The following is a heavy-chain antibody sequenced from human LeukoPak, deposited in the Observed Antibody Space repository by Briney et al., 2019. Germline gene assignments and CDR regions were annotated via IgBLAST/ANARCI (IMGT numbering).Heavy chain of an antibody. CDR3: ATISRGIAVDHDAFDV. CDR1: EYPFSRSV. CDR2: INAGNGDT. J-gene: IGHJ3*01. D-gene: IGHD6-19*01. Sequence: GASVKVSCKASEYPFSRSVIHWVCQAPGQRLEWMGWINAGNGDTEYSQNFQGRVTITRDTSASTAYMELSSLRSEDTSVYYCATISRGIAVDHDAFDVWGQGTMVTVSS. V-gene: IGHV1-3*01.